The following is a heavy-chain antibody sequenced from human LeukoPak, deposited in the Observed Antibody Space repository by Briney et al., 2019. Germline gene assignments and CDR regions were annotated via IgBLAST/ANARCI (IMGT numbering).Heavy chain of an antibody. J-gene: IGHJ4*02. V-gene: IGHV1-69*04. CDR3: ASSSHNSGLNYFDY. CDR1: GGTFSSYA. Sequence: SVKVSCKASGGTFSSYAISWVRQAPGQGLEWMGRIIPILGIANYAQKFQGRVTITADKSTSTAYMELSSLRSEDTAVYYCASSSHNSGLNYFDYWGQGTLVTVSS. D-gene: IGHD6-6*01. CDR2: IIPILGIA.